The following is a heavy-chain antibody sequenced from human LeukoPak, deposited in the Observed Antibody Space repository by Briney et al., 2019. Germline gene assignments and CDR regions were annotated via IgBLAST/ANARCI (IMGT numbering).Heavy chain of an antibody. J-gene: IGHJ4*02. CDR3: AKGHFASSSFFDV. D-gene: IGHD6-6*01. V-gene: IGHV3-48*03. CDR2: ISSSGSTI. Sequence: GGSLRLSCAASGFTFSSYEMNWVRQAPGKVLEWVSYISSSGSTIYYADSVKGRFTISRDNSKNTLYLQMNSLRVEDTATYYCAKGHFASSSFFDVWGQGTLVTVSS. CDR1: GFTFSSYE.